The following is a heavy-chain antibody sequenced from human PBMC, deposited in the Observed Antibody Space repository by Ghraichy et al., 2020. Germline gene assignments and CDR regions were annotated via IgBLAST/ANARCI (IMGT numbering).Heavy chain of an antibody. CDR3: ARHRGVGGAADCFDY. V-gene: IGHV4-39*01. CDR2: LYYGGST. J-gene: IGHJ4*02. D-gene: IGHD6-13*01. CDR1: GASISYSSYY. Sequence: SQTLSLTCTVSGASISYSSYYWGWIRQPPGQRLEWIGSLYYGGSTYFNPSLKNRVTMFVDTSKNQFSLKLTSVTAADTALYYCARHRGVGGAADCFDYWGQGTLVTVSS.